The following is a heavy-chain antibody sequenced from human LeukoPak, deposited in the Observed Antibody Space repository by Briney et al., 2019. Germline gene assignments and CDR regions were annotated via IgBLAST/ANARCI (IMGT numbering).Heavy chain of an antibody. CDR3: ARDSIAAAGTGLDY. D-gene: IGHD6-13*01. V-gene: IGHV3-53*01. Sequence: GGSLRLSCAASGFTVSSNYMSWVRQAPGKGLEWVSVIYSGGSTYYADSVKGRFNISRDNSKNTLYLQMNSLRAEDTAVYYCARDSIAAAGTGLDYWGQGTLVTVSS. CDR2: IYSGGST. CDR1: GFTVSSNY. J-gene: IGHJ4*02.